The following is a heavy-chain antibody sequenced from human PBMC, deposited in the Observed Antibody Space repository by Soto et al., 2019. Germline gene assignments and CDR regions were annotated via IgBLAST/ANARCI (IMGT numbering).Heavy chain of an antibody. V-gene: IGHV4-39*01. D-gene: IGHD4-17*01. CDR1: GGSISSSSYY. CDR3: ARIATVTTGFDY. CDR2: IYYSGST. J-gene: IGHJ4*02. Sequence: PSETLSLTCTVSGGSISSSSYYWGWIRQPPGKGLEWIGSIYYSGSTYYNPSLKSRVTISVDTSKNQFSLKLSSVTAADTAVYFCARIATVTTGFDYRAQRTPVTGSS.